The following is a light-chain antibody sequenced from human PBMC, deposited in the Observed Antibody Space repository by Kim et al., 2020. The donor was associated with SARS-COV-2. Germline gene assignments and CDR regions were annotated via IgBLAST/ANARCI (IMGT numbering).Light chain of an antibody. CDR3: QSRDSGGNVV. Sequence: SSELPQDPAVSVALGQTVRITCHGDSLRSYYATWYQQKPRQAPVLVIYGRNNRPSGIPDRFSGSTSGNTASLTISGAQAEDEADFYCQSRDSGGNVVFGGGTKVTVL. V-gene: IGLV3-19*01. J-gene: IGLJ2*01. CDR2: GRN. CDR1: SLRSYY.